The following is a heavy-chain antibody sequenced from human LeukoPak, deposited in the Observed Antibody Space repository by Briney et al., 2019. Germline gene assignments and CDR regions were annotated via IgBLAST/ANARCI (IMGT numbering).Heavy chain of an antibody. Sequence: SETLSLTCAVYGGSFSGYYWSWIRQPPGKGLEWIGEINHSRSTNYNPSLKSRVTISVDTSKNQFSLKLSSVTAADTAVYYCARRRILDYWGQGTLVTVSS. J-gene: IGHJ4*02. D-gene: IGHD2-21*01. CDR3: ARRRILDY. CDR2: INHSRST. V-gene: IGHV4-34*01. CDR1: GGSFSGYY.